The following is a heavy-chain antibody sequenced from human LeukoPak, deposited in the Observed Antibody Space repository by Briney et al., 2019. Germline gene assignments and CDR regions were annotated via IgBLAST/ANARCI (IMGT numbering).Heavy chain of an antibody. CDR3: ARDYGSGSGWFDP. V-gene: IGHV4-30-4*02. Sequence: SETLSLTCSVSGGSNSSGDYYWSWIRQPPGKGLEWIGYIYYSGSTNYNPSLKSRVTISVDTSKNQFSLKLSSVTAADTAVYYCARDYGSGSGWFDPWGQGTLVTVSS. D-gene: IGHD3-10*01. J-gene: IGHJ5*02. CDR2: IYYSGST. CDR1: GGSNSSGDYY.